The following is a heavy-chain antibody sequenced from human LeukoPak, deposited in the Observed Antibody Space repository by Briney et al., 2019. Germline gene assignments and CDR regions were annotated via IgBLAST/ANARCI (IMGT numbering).Heavy chain of an antibody. J-gene: IGHJ4*02. CDR1: GFTFSTYG. Sequence: GGSLRLSCAASGFTFSTYGMHWVRQAPGKGLEWVAVISYDGSNEYYADSVKGRFTISRDNSKNTLDLQMDALRAEDTAVYYCARDVSGSWSTDYWGQGTLVTVSS. CDR2: ISYDGSNE. CDR3: ARDVSGSWSTDY. D-gene: IGHD3-3*01. V-gene: IGHV3-30*03.